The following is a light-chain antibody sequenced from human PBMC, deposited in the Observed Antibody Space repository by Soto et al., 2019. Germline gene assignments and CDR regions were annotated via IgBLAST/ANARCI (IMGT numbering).Light chain of an antibody. CDR3: QQYGSSPRRT. Sequence: EMVMTQSPAILSVSPGESATLSCRASQSVNSNYLAWYQQHPGQPPRLLIYGISTRATGIPARFSGSGSGTDFTLTISRLEPEDFAVYYCQQYGSSPRRTFGQGTKVEIK. V-gene: IGKV3-20*01. CDR2: GIS. CDR1: QSVNSNY. J-gene: IGKJ1*01.